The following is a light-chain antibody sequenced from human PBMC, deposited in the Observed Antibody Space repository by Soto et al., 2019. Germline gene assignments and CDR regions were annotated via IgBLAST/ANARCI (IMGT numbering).Light chain of an antibody. CDR3: SSYTTSNTRQIV. J-gene: IGLJ1*01. CDR1: SSDVGGYNY. V-gene: IGLV2-14*03. CDR2: DVS. Sequence: SVLTQPASVSGSPGHSITISCTGTSSDVGGYNYVSWYQHHPGKAPKLIIYDVSNRPSGVSIRFSGSKSDNTASLTISGLQPEDEADYHCSSYTTSNTRQIVFGTGTKVTVL.